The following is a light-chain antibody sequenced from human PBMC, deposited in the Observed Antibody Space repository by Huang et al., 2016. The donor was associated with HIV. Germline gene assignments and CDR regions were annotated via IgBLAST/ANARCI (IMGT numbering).Light chain of an antibody. CDR3: QQLNSYPPT. Sequence: IQLTQSPSSLSASVGDRVTITCRASQGISSYLACYQQKPAQAPQLLIYAASTLQSGVPSRFSGSGSGTDFTLTISSLQPEDFATYHCQQLNSYPPTFGQGTKVEIK. CDR1: QGISSY. V-gene: IGKV1-9*01. J-gene: IGKJ1*01. CDR2: AAS.